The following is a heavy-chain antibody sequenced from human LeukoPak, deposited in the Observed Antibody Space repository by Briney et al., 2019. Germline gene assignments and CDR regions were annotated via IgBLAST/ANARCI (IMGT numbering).Heavy chain of an antibody. CDR1: GGSISSGDYY. Sequence: PPETLSLTCTVSGGSISSGDYYWSWIRQPPGKGLEWIGYIYYSGSTYYNPSLKSRITISVDTSKNQFSLKLSSVTAADTAVYYCARDPGSGSYLSGVSDWGQGTLVTVSS. D-gene: IGHD3-10*01. J-gene: IGHJ4*02. V-gene: IGHV4-30-4*01. CDR3: ARDPGSGSYLSGVSD. CDR2: IYYSGST.